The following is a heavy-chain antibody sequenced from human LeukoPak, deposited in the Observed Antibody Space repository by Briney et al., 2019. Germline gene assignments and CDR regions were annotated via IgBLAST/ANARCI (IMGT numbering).Heavy chain of an antibody. CDR2: ISYDGSNK. Sequence: PGGSLRLSCAASGFTFSSYAMHWVRQAPGKGLEWVAVISYDGSNKYYADSVKGRFTISRDNSKNTLYLQMNSLRAEDTAVYYCAREGDIVVVPAATYNAFDIWGQGTMVTVSS. CDR3: AREGDIVVVPAATYNAFDI. J-gene: IGHJ3*02. V-gene: IGHV3-30*04. CDR1: GFTFSSYA. D-gene: IGHD2-2*01.